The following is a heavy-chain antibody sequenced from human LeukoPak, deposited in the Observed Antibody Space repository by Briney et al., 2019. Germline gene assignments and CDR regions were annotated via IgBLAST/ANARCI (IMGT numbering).Heavy chain of an antibody. V-gene: IGHV4-39*02. D-gene: IGHD5-12*01. J-gene: IGHJ6*03. CDR1: GGSISSSSYY. CDR2: IYYSGST. Sequence: SETLSLTCTVSGGSISSSSYYWGWIRQPPGKGLEWIGSIYYSGSTYYNPSLKSRVTISVDTSKNQFSLKLSSVTAADTAVYYCARDGVDIVATISIPPPRYYYYYYMDVWGKGTTVTVSS. CDR3: ARDGVDIVATISIPPPRYYYYYYMDV.